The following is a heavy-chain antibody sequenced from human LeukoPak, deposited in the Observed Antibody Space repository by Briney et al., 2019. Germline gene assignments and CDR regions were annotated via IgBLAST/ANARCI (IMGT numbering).Heavy chain of an antibody. V-gene: IGHV3-30*02. J-gene: IGHJ4*02. CDR3: AKTAGGAAGPEDYFDY. D-gene: IGHD6-13*01. CDR1: GFTFSSYG. Sequence: GGSLRLSCAASGFTFSSYGMHWVRQAPGKGLEWVAFIRYDGSNKYYADSVKGRFTISRDNSKNTLYLQMNSLRAEDTAVYYCAKTAGGAAGPEDYFDYWGQGTLVTVSP. CDR2: IRYDGSNK.